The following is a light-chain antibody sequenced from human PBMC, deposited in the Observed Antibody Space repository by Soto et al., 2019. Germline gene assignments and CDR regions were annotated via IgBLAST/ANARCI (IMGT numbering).Light chain of an antibody. V-gene: IGLV2-14*01. Sequence: QSALTQPASVSGSPGQSITISCTGTSSDVGGYNYVSWYQQHPGKAPKLMIYEVSNRPSGVSNRFSGSKSGNTASLTISGLQAEDEADYYCSSYTSSSTTYVFGNATKVTV. J-gene: IGLJ1*01. CDR3: SSYTSSSTTYV. CDR1: SSDVGGYNY. CDR2: EVS.